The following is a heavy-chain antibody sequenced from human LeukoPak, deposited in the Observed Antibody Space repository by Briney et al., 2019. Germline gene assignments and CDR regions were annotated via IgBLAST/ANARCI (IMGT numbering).Heavy chain of an antibody. Sequence: GGSLRLSCAASGFTFSSYEMNWVRQAPGKGLEWVSYISSSGSTIYYADSVKGRFTISKDNAKNSLYLQMNSLRAEDTALYYCAKGGAGTYFDYWGQGTLVTVSS. CDR1: GFTFSSYE. V-gene: IGHV3-48*03. J-gene: IGHJ4*02. D-gene: IGHD6-19*01. CDR2: ISSSGSTI. CDR3: AKGGAGTYFDY.